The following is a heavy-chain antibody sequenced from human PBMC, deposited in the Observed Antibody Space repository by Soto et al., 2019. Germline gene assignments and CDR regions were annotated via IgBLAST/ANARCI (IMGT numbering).Heavy chain of an antibody. CDR1: GFSFSSYG. Sequence: QVQLVESGGGVVQPGRSLRLSCAASGFSFSSYGMQWVRQAPGKGLEWVAVISYDGSNKYYADSVKDRFTISRDNSKKTLYLQXXSLRADDTAVYYCVAGQYFFDYCGQGTLVTVSS. D-gene: IGHD6-19*01. V-gene: IGHV3-30*03. CDR2: ISYDGSNK. CDR3: VAGQYFFDY. J-gene: IGHJ4*02.